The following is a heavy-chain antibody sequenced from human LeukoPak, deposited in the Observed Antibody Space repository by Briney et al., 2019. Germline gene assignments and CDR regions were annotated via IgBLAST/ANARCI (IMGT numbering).Heavy chain of an antibody. J-gene: IGHJ4*02. D-gene: IGHD3-22*01. CDR1: GYRFTSYW. Sequence: GESLKISCKGSGYRFTSYWIGWVRQMPGKGLEWMGIIYPSDSDTRYSPSFQGHVTISPDKSISTVHLQWSSLKASDTALYYCARHPYYYDSSGYYYNPVLDYWGQGTMVTVSS. CDR2: IYPSDSDT. V-gene: IGHV5-51*01. CDR3: ARHPYYYDSSGYYYNPVLDY.